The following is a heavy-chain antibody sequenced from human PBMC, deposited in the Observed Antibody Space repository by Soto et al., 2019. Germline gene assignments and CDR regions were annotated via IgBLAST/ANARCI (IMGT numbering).Heavy chain of an antibody. J-gene: IGHJ4*02. D-gene: IGHD5-18*01. CDR2: ISGYNGDT. CDR1: GYTFNTYS. Sequence: QVQLVQSGAEVKKPGASVKVSCKASGYTFNTYSISWVRQAPGQGLEWMGWISGYNGDTHYAQKFQGRVTMTTDTSTSTGYMELRSLRSDDTAMYYCARENVLSYVDTAMVDYFDYWGQGTLVTVSS. CDR3: ARENVLSYVDTAMVDYFDY. V-gene: IGHV1-18*01.